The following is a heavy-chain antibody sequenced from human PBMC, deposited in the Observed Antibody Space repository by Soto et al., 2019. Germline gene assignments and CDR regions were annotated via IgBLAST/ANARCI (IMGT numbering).Heavy chain of an antibody. CDR2: ISAYNGNT. V-gene: IGHV1-18*01. CDR3: ARAPYYYDSSGYYFYAFDI. J-gene: IGHJ3*02. D-gene: IGHD3-22*01. CDR1: GYTFTSYG. Sequence: GASGKVSCKASGYTFTSYGISWGRQAPGQGLEWMGWISAYNGNTNYAQKLQGRVTMTADTSTSTAYMELSSLRSEDTAVYYCARAPYYYDSSGYYFYAFDIRGQGPIVTVS.